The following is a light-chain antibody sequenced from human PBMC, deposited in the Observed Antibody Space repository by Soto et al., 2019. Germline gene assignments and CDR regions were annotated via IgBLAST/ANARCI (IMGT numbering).Light chain of an antibody. J-gene: IGLJ1*01. Sequence: QSVLTQPASVSGSPGQSITISCTGTRSDVGGYSYVSWYQQHPGKAPKLMIYDVSNRPSGVSNRFSGFKSGDTASLTISGLQAEDEADYYCSSYTSSSASYVFGTGTKVTVL. CDR2: DVS. CDR1: RSDVGGYSY. CDR3: SSYTSSSASYV. V-gene: IGLV2-14*03.